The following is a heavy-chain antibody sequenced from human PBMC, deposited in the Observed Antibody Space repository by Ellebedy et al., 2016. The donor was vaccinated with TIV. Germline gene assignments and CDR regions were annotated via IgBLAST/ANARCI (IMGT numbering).Heavy chain of an antibody. CDR3: ARDAKRGGIDF. Sequence: GGSLRLXXAASGFTFSSYAMNWVRQAPGKGLEWVSDISSSGTSTYYADSVKGRFTISRDNSKNTLYLQVNSLRAEDTAVYYCARDAKRGGIDFWGQGTLVTVSP. CDR2: ISSSGTST. J-gene: IGHJ4*02. CDR1: GFTFSSYA. V-gene: IGHV3-23*01. D-gene: IGHD3-10*01.